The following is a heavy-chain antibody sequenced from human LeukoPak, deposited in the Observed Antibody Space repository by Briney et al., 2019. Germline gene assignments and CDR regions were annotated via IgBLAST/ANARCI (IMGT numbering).Heavy chain of an antibody. D-gene: IGHD3-9*01. Sequence: SETLSLTCTVSGDSISSGADYWNWIRQPPGKGLEWIGYIYYSGTTYYTPSLKSRVTISVDTSKNQFTLKLSSVTAADAAVYYCARGLTGIDYWGQGTPVTVSS. CDR2: IYYSGTT. V-gene: IGHV4-30-4*01. CDR3: ARGLTGIDY. J-gene: IGHJ4*02. CDR1: GDSISSGADY.